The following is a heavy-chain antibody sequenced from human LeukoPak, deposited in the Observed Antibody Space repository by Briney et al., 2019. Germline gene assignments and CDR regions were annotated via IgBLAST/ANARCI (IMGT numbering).Heavy chain of an antibody. CDR1: GYTFTSYA. J-gene: IGHJ6*02. CDR3: ASGGCDPRYYYYGMDV. V-gene: IGHV1-3*01. CDR2: INAGNGNT. D-gene: IGHD3-16*01. Sequence: ASVKVSCKASGYTFTSYAMHWVRQAPGQRLEWMGWINAGNGNTKYSQKFQGRVTITRDTSASTAYMELSSLRSEDTAVYYCASGGCDPRYYYYGMDVWGQGTTVTVSS.